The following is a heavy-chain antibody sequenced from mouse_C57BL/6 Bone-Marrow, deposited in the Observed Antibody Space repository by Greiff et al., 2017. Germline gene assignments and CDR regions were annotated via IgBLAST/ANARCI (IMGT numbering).Heavy chain of an antibody. Sequence: VQLQQSGPVLVKPGASVKMSCKASGYTFTDYYMNWVKQSHGKSLEWIGVINPYNGGTSYNQKFKGKATLTVDKSSSTAYMELNSLTSEDSAVYYCAKPSTMYTNFDYWGPGTTLTVSS. J-gene: IGHJ2*01. V-gene: IGHV1-19*01. D-gene: IGHD2-2*01. CDR1: GYTFTDYY. CDR3: AKPSTMYTNFDY. CDR2: INPYNGGT.